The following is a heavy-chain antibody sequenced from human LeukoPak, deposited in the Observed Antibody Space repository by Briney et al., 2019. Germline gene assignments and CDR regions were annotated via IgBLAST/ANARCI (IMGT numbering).Heavy chain of an antibody. D-gene: IGHD6-13*01. Sequence: SETLSLTCTVSGGSISSYYWSWIRQPPGKGLEWIGYIYYSGSTNYNPSLKSRVTISVDTSKNQFSLKLSSVTAADTAVYYCARGVYSSSWPFDYWGQGTLVTVSP. V-gene: IGHV4-59*01. CDR3: ARGVYSSSWPFDY. CDR1: GGSISSYY. CDR2: IYYSGST. J-gene: IGHJ4*02.